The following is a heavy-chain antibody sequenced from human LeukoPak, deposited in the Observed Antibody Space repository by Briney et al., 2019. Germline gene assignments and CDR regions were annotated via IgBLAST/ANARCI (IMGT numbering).Heavy chain of an antibody. Sequence: SETLSLTCTVSGYSISSGYYWGWIRQPPGKGLERIGSIYHSGSTYYNPSLKSRVTISVDTSKNQFSLKLSSVTAADTAVYYCARDHYYYDSSGRRGFDYWGQGTLVTVSS. J-gene: IGHJ4*02. CDR1: GYSISSGYY. CDR3: ARDHYYYDSSGRRGFDY. CDR2: IYHSGST. D-gene: IGHD3-22*01. V-gene: IGHV4-38-2*02.